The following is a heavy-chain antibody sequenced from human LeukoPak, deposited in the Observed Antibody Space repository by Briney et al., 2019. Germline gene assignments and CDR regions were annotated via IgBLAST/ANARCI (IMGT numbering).Heavy chain of an antibody. V-gene: IGHV4-30-2*01. CDR2: IYHSGST. CDR1: GGSISSGGYS. Sequence: SETLSLTCAVSGGSISSGGYSWSWIRQPPGKGLEWIGYIYHSGSTNYNPSLKSRVTISVDTSKNQFSLKLSSVTAADTAVYYCARARGNGNWFDPWGQGTLVTVSS. CDR3: ARARGNGNWFDP. D-gene: IGHD4-23*01. J-gene: IGHJ5*02.